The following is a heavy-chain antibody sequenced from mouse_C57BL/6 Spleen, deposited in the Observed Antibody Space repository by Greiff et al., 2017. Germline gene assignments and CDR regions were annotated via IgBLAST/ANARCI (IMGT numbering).Heavy chain of an antibody. Sequence: QVQLKQPGAELVKPGASVKLSCKASGYTFTSYWMHWVKQRPGQGLEWIGMIHPNSGSTNYNEKFKSKATLTVDKSSSAAYMQLSGLTSEGSAVYYYAIPHFITTVIADYALDYWGQGTSVTVSS. CDR3: AIPHFITTVIADYALDY. J-gene: IGHJ4*01. D-gene: IGHD1-1*01. CDR1: GYTFTSYW. CDR2: IHPNSGST. V-gene: IGHV1-64*01.